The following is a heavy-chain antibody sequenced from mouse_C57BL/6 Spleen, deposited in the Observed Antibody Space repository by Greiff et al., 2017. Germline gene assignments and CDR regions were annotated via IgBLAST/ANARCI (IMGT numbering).Heavy chain of an antibody. V-gene: IGHV1-69*01. CDR2: IDPSDSYT. CDR3: ARGGLRLPFYYAMDY. Sequence: QVQLQQPGAELVMPGASVKLSCKASGYTFTSYWMHWVKQRPGQGLEWIGEIDPSDSYTNYNQKFKGKSTSTVDKSSSTAYMQLSSLTSEDSAVYYCARGGLRLPFYYAMDYWGQGTSVTVSS. J-gene: IGHJ4*01. D-gene: IGHD3-2*02. CDR1: GYTFTSYW.